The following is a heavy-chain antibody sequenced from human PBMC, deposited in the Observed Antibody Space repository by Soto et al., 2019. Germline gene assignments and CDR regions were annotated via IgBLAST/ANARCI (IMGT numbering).Heavy chain of an antibody. D-gene: IGHD2-15*01. V-gene: IGHV3-23*01. CDR3: ARGQVVAAQH. J-gene: IGHJ4*02. CDR2: IGGSGASI. CDR1: GFPFSAFA. Sequence: GGSLRLSCAASGFPFSAFAMNWVRQAPGKGLEWVSGIGGSGASIYYADSVKGRFSISRDNFKNTVYLQMNSLRDEDTAVYYCARGQVVAAQHWGQGTLVTVSS.